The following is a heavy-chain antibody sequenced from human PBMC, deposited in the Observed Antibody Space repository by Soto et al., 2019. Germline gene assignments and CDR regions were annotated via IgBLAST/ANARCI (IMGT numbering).Heavy chain of an antibody. CDR2: IIPIFGTA. CDR1: GGTYSSYA. Sequence: SVKVSCKASGGTYSSYAISWVRQAPGQGLEWMGGIIPIFGTANYAQKFQGRVTITADESTSTAYMELSSLRSEDTAVYYCAREKVPAASLDYYYGMDVWGQGTTVTGSS. D-gene: IGHD2-2*01. V-gene: IGHV1-69*13. J-gene: IGHJ6*02. CDR3: AREKVPAASLDYYYGMDV.